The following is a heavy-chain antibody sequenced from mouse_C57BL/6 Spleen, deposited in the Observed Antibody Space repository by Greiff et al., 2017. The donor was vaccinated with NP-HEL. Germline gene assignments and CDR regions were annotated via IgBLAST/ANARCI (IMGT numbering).Heavy chain of an antibody. V-gene: IGHV1-82*01. J-gene: IGHJ3*01. CDR2: IYPGDGDT. D-gene: IGHD2-4*01. CDR1: GYAFSSSW. Sequence: VQLQQSGPELVKPGASVKISCKASGYAFSSSWMNWVKPRPGKGLEWIGRIYPGDGDTNYNGKFKGKATLTADKSSSTAYMQLSSLTSEDSAVYFCALYYDYDAWFAYWGQGTLVTVSA. CDR3: ALYYDYDAWFAY.